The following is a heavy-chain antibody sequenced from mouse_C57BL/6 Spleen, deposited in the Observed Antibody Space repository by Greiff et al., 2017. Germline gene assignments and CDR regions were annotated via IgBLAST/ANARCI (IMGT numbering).Heavy chain of an antibody. CDR2: IWRGGST. V-gene: IGHV2-5*01. Sequence: QVQLQQSGPGLVQPSQSLSITCTVSGFSLTSYGVHWVRQSPGKGLEWLGVIWRGGSTDYNAAFMFRLSITKDNSKSQVFFKMNSLQADDTAIYYCAKNGYGYYWFAYWGQGTLVTVSA. CDR1: GFSLTSYG. D-gene: IGHD2-2*01. J-gene: IGHJ3*01. CDR3: AKNGYGYYWFAY.